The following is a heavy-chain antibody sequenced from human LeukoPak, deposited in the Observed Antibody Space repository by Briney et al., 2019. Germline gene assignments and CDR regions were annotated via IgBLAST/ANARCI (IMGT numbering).Heavy chain of an antibody. CDR3: ARDLRDIVVVPAAIIV. CDR2: IYSGGST. D-gene: IGHD2-2*02. J-gene: IGHJ6*02. CDR1: GFTVSSNY. Sequence: GGSLRLSCAASGFTVSSNYMSWVRQAPGKGLEWVSVIYSGGSTYYADSVKGRFTISRDNAKNSLYLQMNSLRAEDTAVYYCARDLRDIVVVPAAIIVWGQGTTVTVSS. V-gene: IGHV3-66*01.